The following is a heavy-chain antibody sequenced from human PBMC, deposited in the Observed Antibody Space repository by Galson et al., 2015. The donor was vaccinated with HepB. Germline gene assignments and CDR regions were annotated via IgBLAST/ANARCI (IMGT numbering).Heavy chain of an antibody. CDR3: ARGSPTRSGYYYGTFDY. CDR1: GFTFSSHA. V-gene: IGHV3-30-3*01. Sequence: SLRLSCAASGFTFSSHAMHWDRQAPGKGLEWVAVISYDGSNKYYADSVKGRFTISRDNSKNTLYLQMNSLRAEDTAVYYCARGSPTRSGYYYGTFDYWGQGTLVTVSS. CDR2: ISYDGSNK. J-gene: IGHJ4*02. D-gene: IGHD3-22*01.